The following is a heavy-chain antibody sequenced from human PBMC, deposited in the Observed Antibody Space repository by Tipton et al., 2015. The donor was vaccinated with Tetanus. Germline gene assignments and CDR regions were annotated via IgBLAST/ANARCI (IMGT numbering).Heavy chain of an antibody. Sequence: TLSLTCTVSGVSISSNSYYWGWIRQPPGKGLEWIGTVFHSGTTYHNPSLKSRVTISVDTSKNQFSLKLTSVTAADTAVYYCARWIAVTGTDFDFWGQGTLVTVSS. J-gene: IGHJ4*02. V-gene: IGHV4-39*01. CDR1: GVSISSNSYY. D-gene: IGHD6-19*01. CDR2: VFHSGTT. CDR3: ARWIAVTGTDFDF.